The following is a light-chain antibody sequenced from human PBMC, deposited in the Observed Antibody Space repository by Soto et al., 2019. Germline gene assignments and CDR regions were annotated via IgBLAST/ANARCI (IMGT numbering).Light chain of an antibody. J-gene: IGLJ3*02. Sequence: QSVLSQPPSASGTPGQTVTISCSGRSCNIGSNIVNWYQQLPGTAPKLLIYNDDHRPSGVADRFSGSKSGTSASLAISGLQSEDEADYYCSAWDASLGAILFGGGTKVTVL. CDR3: SAWDASLGAIL. CDR2: NDD. CDR1: SCNIGSNI. V-gene: IGLV1-44*01.